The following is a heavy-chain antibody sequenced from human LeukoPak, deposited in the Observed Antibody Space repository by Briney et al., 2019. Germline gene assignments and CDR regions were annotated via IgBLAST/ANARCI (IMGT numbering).Heavy chain of an antibody. J-gene: IGHJ4*02. CDR3: ARSSRSRSGYYFDY. D-gene: IGHD6-13*01. V-gene: IGHV1-24*01. CDR2: FDPEDGET. Sequence: ASVKVSCKVSGYTLTELSMHWVRQAPGKGLEWMGGFDPEDGETIYAQKFQGRVTMTRDTSTSTVYMELSSLRSEDTAVYYCARSSRSRSGYYFDYWGQGTLVTVSS. CDR1: GYTLTELS.